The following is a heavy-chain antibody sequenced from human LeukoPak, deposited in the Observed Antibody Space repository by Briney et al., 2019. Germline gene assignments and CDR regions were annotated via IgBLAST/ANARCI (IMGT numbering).Heavy chain of an antibody. CDR1: GGTFSSYA. V-gene: IGHV1-69*13. J-gene: IGHJ4*02. Sequence: RASVKVSWKASGGTFSSYAISWVRQAPVQGLEWMGGIIPIFGTANYAQKYQGRVTITADESTSTAYMELSSLRSEDTAVYYCARDVDTAIYYWGQGTLVTVSS. CDR3: ARDVDTAIYY. D-gene: IGHD5-18*01. CDR2: IIPIFGTA.